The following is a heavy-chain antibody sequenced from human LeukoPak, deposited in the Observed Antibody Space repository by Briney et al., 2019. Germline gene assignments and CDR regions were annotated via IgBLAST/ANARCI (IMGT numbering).Heavy chain of an antibody. D-gene: IGHD6-13*01. CDR1: GFTFSSYS. J-gene: IGHJ5*02. CDR2: ISWNSGSI. Sequence: PGGSLRLSCAASGFTFSSYSMNWVRQAPGKGLEWVSGISWNSGSIGYADSVKGRFTISRDNAKNSLYLQMNSLRAEDTALYYCAKTGYSSSWWSVWFDPWGQGTLVTVSS. V-gene: IGHV3-9*01. CDR3: AKTGYSSSWWSVWFDP.